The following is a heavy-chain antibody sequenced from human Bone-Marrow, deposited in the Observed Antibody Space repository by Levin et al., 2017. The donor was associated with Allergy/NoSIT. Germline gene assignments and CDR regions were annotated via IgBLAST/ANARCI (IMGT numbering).Heavy chain of an antibody. Sequence: SGPTLVKPTETLTLTCTVSGFSLSNARMGVSWIRQPPGKALEWLAHIFSNDEKSYSTSLKSRLTISKDTSKSQVVLTMTNMDPVDTATYYCARILKGYDFWSGYPEDWYFDLWGRGTLVTVSS. D-gene: IGHD3-3*01. J-gene: IGHJ2*01. CDR3: ARILKGYDFWSGYPEDWYFDL. CDR1: GFSLSNARMG. CDR2: IFSNDEK. V-gene: IGHV2-26*01.